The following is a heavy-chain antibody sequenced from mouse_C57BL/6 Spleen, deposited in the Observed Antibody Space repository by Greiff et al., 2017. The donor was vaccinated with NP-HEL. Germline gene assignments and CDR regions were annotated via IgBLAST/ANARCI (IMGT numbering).Heavy chain of an antibody. V-gene: IGHV14-4*01. CDR3: TRYYYGSRYYFDY. CDR2: IDPENGDT. D-gene: IGHD1-1*01. CDR1: GFNIKDDY. J-gene: IGHJ2*01. Sequence: VQLKQSGAELVRPGASVKLSCTASGFNIKDDYMHWVKQRPEQGLEWIGWIDPENGDTEYASKFQGKATITADTSSNTAYLQLSSLTSEDTAVYYCTRYYYGSRYYFDYWGQGTTLTVSS.